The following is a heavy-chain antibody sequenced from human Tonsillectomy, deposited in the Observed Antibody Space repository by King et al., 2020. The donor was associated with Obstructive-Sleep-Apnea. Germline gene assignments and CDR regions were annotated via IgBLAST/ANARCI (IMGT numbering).Heavy chain of an antibody. V-gene: IGHV3-48*04. CDR1: GFTFSSYS. J-gene: IGHJ3*02. CDR2: ISSSSGTI. Sequence: VQLVESGGGLVQPGGSLRLSCAASGFTFSSYSMDWVRQAPEKGLEWVSYISSSSGTIYYAGSVKGRFTISRDNAKSSLYLQMNSLRAEDTAVYYCAGMTQTDAFDIWGQGTMVTVSS. CDR3: AGMTQTDAFDI.